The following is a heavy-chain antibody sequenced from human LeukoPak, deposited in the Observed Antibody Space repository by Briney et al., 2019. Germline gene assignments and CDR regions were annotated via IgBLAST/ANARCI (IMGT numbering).Heavy chain of an antibody. Sequence: GGALRLSCAASGFTYNNYNMKWVRQAPGKGLEWVSYISSSSSTIYYADSVKGRFTISRDNAKNSLYLQMTSLRDEDTAVYYCANSVDTTMANFDYWGQGTLVTDSS. J-gene: IGHJ4*02. CDR3: ANSVDTTMANFDY. CDR1: GFTYNNYN. CDR2: ISSSSSTI. V-gene: IGHV3-48*02. D-gene: IGHD5-18*01.